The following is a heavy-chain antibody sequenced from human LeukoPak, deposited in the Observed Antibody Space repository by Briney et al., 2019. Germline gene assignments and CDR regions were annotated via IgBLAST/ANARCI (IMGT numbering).Heavy chain of an antibody. CDR2: IHYTGTT. J-gene: IGHJ5*01. CDR3: ARGAGWYGS. V-gene: IGHV4-59*01. CDR1: GGSISPNY. Sequence: PSETLSLTCTVSGGSISPNYWSWPRQPPGKGLEWIGYIHYTGTTRYNPSLNGRVTISVDTSKNQFSLKLRSVTATDTAVYYCARGAGWYGSWGQGTLVAVSS.